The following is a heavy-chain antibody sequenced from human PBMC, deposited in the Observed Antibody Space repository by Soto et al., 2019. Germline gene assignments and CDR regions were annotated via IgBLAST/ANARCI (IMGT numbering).Heavy chain of an antibody. V-gene: IGHV3-30*03. CDR3: GAGQFFSAY. D-gene: IGHD6-19*01. CDR1: GFTFSSYG. J-gene: IGHJ4*02. Sequence: QVQLVESGGGVVQPGRSLRLSCAASGFTFSSYGMHWVRQAPGKGLEWVALISFDGSNTYYADSVKGRFTISRDNSQNTLYLQMHSLRDEDTSLYYCGAGQFFSAYWGQGALVTVSS. CDR2: ISFDGSNT.